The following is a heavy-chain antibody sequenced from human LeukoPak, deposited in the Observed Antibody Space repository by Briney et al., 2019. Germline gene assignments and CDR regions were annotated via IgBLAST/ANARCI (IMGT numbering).Heavy chain of an antibody. Sequence: GGSRRLSCAASGFTFSSYEMNWVRQAPGKGLEWVSYISSSGSTIYYADSVKGRFTISRDNAKNSLYLQMNSLRAEDTAVYYCASSIVVVPAATIDEIWGQGTLVTVSS. CDR2: ISSSGSTI. CDR1: GFTFSSYE. CDR3: ASSIVVVPAATIDEI. J-gene: IGHJ4*02. D-gene: IGHD2-2*01. V-gene: IGHV3-48*03.